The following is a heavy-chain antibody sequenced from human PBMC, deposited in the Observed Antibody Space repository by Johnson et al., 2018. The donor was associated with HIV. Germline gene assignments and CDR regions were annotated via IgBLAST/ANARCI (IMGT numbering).Heavy chain of an antibody. J-gene: IGHJ3*02. Sequence: VQLVESGGGLVQPGRSLRLSCAASGFIFDDYAMHWVWQAPGRGLEWVSGISWNSGRIGYAASVKGLFTISRDNAKNSLYLQMNSLRAEDTALYYCAKEGRDAFDIWGQGTTVTVSS. CDR1: GFIFDDYA. V-gene: IGHV3-9*01. CDR2: ISWNSGRI. CDR3: AKEGRDAFDI. D-gene: IGHD3-10*01.